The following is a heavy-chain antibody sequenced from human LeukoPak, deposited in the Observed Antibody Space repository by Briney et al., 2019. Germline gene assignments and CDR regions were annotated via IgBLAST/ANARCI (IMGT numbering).Heavy chain of an antibody. V-gene: IGHV3-7*05. Sequence: GESLKISCAASGFTFSSYWMDWVRQAPGKGLEWVANIKPDGSEKYYVDSVKGRFTISRDNAKNSLYLQMNSLRAEDTALYYCARASIAVAATLYYFDYWGQGTLVTVSS. CDR3: ARASIAVAATLYYFDY. CDR1: GFTFSSYW. D-gene: IGHD6-19*01. CDR2: IKPDGSEK. J-gene: IGHJ4*02.